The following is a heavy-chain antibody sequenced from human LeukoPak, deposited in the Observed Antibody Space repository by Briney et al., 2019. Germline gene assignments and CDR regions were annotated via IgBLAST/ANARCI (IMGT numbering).Heavy chain of an antibody. D-gene: IGHD6-19*01. CDR3: ARASAVAGNWD. J-gene: IGHJ4*02. CDR2: IYYSGST. V-gene: IGHV4-30-4*01. Sequence: SETLSLTCTVSGGSISSGDYYWSWIRQPPGKGLEWIGYIYYSGSTYYNPSLKSRVTISVDTSKNQFSLKLSSVTAADTAVYYCARASAVAGNWDWGQGTLVTVSS. CDR1: GGSISSGDYY.